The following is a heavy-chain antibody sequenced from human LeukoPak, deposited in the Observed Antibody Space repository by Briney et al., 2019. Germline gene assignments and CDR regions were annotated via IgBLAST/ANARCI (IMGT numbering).Heavy chain of an antibody. D-gene: IGHD3-10*01. CDR3: ARAGQEWFGELGFDQ. J-gene: IGHJ4*02. Sequence: GGSPRLSCAASGFSFSRYWMSWVRQAPGKGLEWVANIKQDGSEKNYVESVKGRFTISRDNAKNSLYLQTNSLRAEDTAVYYCARAGQEWFGELGFDQWGQGTLVIVSS. CDR1: GFSFSRYW. CDR2: IKQDGSEK. V-gene: IGHV3-7*01.